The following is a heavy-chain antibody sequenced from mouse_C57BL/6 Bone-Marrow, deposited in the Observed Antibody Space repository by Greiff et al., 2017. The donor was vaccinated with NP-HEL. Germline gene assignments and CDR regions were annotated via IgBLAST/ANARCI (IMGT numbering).Heavy chain of an antibody. CDR3: ARSTLLYMDY. Sequence: VQLQQSGAELATPGASVKLSCKVSGYSFTSYWMHWVKQRPGQGLEWIGYINPSSGYTKYNQKFKDKATLTADKSPSTADMQLSSLTYEDSAVSYCARSTLLYMDYWGQGTSVTVSS. D-gene: IGHD2-12*01. J-gene: IGHJ4*01. CDR1: GYSFTSYW. CDR2: INPSSGYT. V-gene: IGHV1-7*01.